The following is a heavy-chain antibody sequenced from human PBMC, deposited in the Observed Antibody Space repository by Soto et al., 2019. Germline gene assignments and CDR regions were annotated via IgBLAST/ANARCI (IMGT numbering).Heavy chain of an antibody. J-gene: IGHJ4*02. CDR3: ARKARRDGYNLDY. Sequence: ASVKVSCKASGYTFTSYDINWVRQATGQGLEWMGWMNPNSGNTGYAQRFQGRVTMTRNTSISTAYVELSSLRSEDTAVYYCARKARRDGYNLDYWGQGTLVTVSS. CDR1: GYTFTSYD. D-gene: IGHD5-12*01. V-gene: IGHV1-8*01. CDR2: MNPNSGNT.